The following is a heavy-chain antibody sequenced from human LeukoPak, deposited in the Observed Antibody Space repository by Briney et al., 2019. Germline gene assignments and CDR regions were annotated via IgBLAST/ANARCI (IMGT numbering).Heavy chain of an antibody. D-gene: IGHD3-22*01. CDR2: INPNSDGT. V-gene: IGHV1-2*02. CDR1: GYTFTGYY. CDR3: ARERNYYDSSGYYL. J-gene: IGHJ4*02. Sequence: GASVKVSCKASGYTFTGYYMHWVRQAPGQGLEWMGWINPNSDGTNYAQKFQGRVTMTRDTSISTAYMELSRLRSDDTAVYYCARERNYYDSSGYYLWGQGTLVTVSS.